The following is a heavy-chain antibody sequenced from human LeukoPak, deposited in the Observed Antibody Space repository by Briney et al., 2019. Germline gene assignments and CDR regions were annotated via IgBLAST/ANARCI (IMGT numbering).Heavy chain of an antibody. D-gene: IGHD2-2*01. V-gene: IGHV3-30-3*01. CDR1: GFTFSSYT. J-gene: IGHJ4*02. CDR2: ISYAGSNN. Sequence: GGSLRLSCAASGFTFSSYTMDWVRQAPGKGLEWVARISYAGSNNYYADPVKGRFTISSDNPKNTLYLQMDSLRAEDTAVYYCARGSSPTRGYFDYWGQGTLVTVSS. CDR3: ARGSSPTRGYFDY.